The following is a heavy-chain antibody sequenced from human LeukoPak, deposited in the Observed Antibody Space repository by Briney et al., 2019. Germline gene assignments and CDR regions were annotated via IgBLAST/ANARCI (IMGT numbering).Heavy chain of an antibody. Sequence: GGSLRLSCAASGFTFSTYTMIWVRQTPGKGLEWVSSITSAGNFIYYADSLRGRFTVSRDNAKDSLYLQMNRLRAEDTAMYYCARDLWDHWGQGTLVTVSS. CDR2: ITSAGNFI. CDR3: ARDLWDH. V-gene: IGHV3-21*01. J-gene: IGHJ4*02. CDR1: GFTFSTYT.